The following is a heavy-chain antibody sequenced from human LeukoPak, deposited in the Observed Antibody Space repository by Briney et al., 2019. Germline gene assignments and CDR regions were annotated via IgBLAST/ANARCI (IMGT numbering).Heavy chain of an antibody. Sequence: GGSLRLSCAASGFTFSSYSMSWVRQAPGKGLEWVANINQDGSEKYYVDSVKGRFTISRDNAKNSLYLQMNSVRAEDTAVYYCARDRVWTVLYWGQGTLVTVSS. V-gene: IGHV3-7*01. CDR3: ARDRVWTVLY. CDR1: GFTFSSYS. D-gene: IGHD6-13*01. CDR2: INQDGSEK. J-gene: IGHJ4*02.